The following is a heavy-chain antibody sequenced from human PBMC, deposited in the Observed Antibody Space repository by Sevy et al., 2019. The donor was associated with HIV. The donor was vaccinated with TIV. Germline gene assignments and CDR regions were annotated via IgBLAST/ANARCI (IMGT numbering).Heavy chain of an antibody. CDR1: GFTFDDYA. J-gene: IGHJ4*02. V-gene: IGHV3-9*01. CDR2: INWNSGSI. Sequence: GGSLRLSCAASGFTFDDYAMHWVRQAPGKGLEWVSGINWNSGSIGYADSVKGRFTISRDNAKNSLYLQMNSLRAEDTALYYCAKDITPGYSSGWTTFDYWGQGTLVTVSS. CDR3: AKDITPGYSSGWTTFDY. D-gene: IGHD6-19*01.